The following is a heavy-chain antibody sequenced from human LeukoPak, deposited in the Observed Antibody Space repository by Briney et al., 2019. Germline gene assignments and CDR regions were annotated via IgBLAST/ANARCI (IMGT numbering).Heavy chain of an antibody. D-gene: IGHD2-2*01. CDR3: ARELTVVVVPAAIFDY. V-gene: IGHV4-39*07. CDR2: IYYSGST. Sequence: SDTLSLTCTVSGGSISSSSYYWGWIRQPPGKGLEWIGSIYYSGSTYYNPSLKSPVPISVATSKNQFSLKLSYVTAADTAVYYCARELTVVVVPAAIFDYWGQGTLVTVSS. CDR1: GGSISSSSYY. J-gene: IGHJ4*02.